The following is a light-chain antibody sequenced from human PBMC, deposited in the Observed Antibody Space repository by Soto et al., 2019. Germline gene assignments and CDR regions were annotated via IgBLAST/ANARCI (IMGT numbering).Light chain of an antibody. CDR3: LQVDVYPWT. Sequence: DIQMTQSPCSLSASVGDRVTITCRASQGIRTYLAWYQQKPGKAPKLLIYSASTLQSGVPSRFSGSGSGTDFTLTISSLQPEDFATYYCLQVDVYPWTFGQGTKVDIK. V-gene: IGKV1-9*01. J-gene: IGKJ1*01. CDR2: SAS. CDR1: QGIRTY.